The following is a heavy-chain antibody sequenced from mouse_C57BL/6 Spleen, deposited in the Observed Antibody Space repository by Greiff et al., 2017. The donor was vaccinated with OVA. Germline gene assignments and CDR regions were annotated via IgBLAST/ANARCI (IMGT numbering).Heavy chain of an antibody. CDR2: IDPETGGT. CDR1: GYTFTDYE. CDR3: TREGVYYSSLDY. V-gene: IGHV1-15*01. Sequence: QVQLKQSGAELVRPGASVTLSCKASGYTFTDYEMHWVKQTPVHGLEWIGAIDPETGGTAYNQKFKGKAILTADKSSSTAYMELRSLTSEDSAVYYCTREGVYYSSLDYWGQGTTLTVSS. J-gene: IGHJ2*01. D-gene: IGHD2-12*01.